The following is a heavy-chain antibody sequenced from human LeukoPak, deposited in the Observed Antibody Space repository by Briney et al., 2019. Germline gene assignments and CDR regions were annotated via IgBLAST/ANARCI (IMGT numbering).Heavy chain of an antibody. CDR2: IYNSGST. Sequence: SETLSLTCTVSGVSISSYHWTWIRQPPGEGLEWIGHIYNSGSTNYNPSLKSRVTISLDTSKNQFSLKLSSVTAADTAVYYCGRSEDAFDIWGQGTMVTVSS. V-gene: IGHV4-59*12. J-gene: IGHJ3*02. CDR1: GVSISSYH. CDR3: GRSEDAFDI.